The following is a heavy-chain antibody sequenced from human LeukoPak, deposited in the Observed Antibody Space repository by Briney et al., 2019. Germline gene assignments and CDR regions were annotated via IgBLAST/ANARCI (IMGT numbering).Heavy chain of an antibody. J-gene: IGHJ5*02. D-gene: IGHD3-16*02. CDR3: ARGYYDYVWGSYRRYNWFDP. CDR2: INHSGST. CDR1: GGSISSYY. V-gene: IGHV4-34*01. Sequence: SSETLSLTCTVSGGSISSYYWSWIRQPPGKGLEWIGEINHSGSTNYNPSLKSRVTISVDTSKNQFSLKLSSVTAADTAVYYCARGYYDYVWGSYRRYNWFDPWGQGTLVTVSS.